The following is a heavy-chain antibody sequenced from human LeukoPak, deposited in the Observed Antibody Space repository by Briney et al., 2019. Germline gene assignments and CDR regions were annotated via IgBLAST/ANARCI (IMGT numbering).Heavy chain of an antibody. D-gene: IGHD1-26*01. J-gene: IGHJ4*02. CDR3: ARDQVDAGSYFAFFDY. CDR2: IYPHSGGT. CDR1: GYTFTGYY. V-gene: IGHV1-2*02. Sequence: ASVKVSCKASGYTFTGYYIHWVRQAPGQGPEWMGWIYPHSGGTNYAQKFQGRVTMTRDTSISTAYMELSRLRSDDTAVYHCARDQVDAGSYFAFFDYWGQGTLVTVSS.